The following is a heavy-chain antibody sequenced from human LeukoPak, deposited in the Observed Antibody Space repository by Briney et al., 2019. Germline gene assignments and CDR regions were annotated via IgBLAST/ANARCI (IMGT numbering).Heavy chain of an antibody. D-gene: IGHD2-2*01. V-gene: IGHV3-21*01. CDR2: ISSSSSSYI. Sequence: PGGSLTLSCPASGFTFSSYSMNWVRQAPGKGLEGVSSISSSSSSYIYYADSVKGRFTIPRDNAKNSLYLQMNSLRAEDTAVYYCARAADIVVVPATIGDIWGQGTMVTVSS. J-gene: IGHJ3*02. CDR1: GFTFSSYS. CDR3: ARAADIVVVPATIGDI.